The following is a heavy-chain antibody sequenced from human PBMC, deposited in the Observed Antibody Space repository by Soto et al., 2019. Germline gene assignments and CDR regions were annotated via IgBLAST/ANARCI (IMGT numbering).Heavy chain of an antibody. J-gene: IGHJ4*02. Sequence: SETLSLTCAVYGGSFSSYCWTWIRQPPGKGLEWIGEINHSGSTDYNRSLKSRVTISVDTSKNQFSLKLSSLTAADTAVYYCARDKITGLFDYWGQGTLVTVSS. V-gene: IGHV4-34*01. CDR2: INHSGST. D-gene: IGHD2-8*02. CDR1: GGSFSSYC. CDR3: ARDKITGLFDY.